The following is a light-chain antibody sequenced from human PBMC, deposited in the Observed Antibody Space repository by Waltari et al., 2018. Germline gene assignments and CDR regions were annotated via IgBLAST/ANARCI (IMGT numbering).Light chain of an antibody. V-gene: IGLV3-25*03. CDR1: VLTKEY. CDR3: QSTDTIGTTVV. Sequence: SYGLTQPPSVSVSPGQTARINCSGDVLTKEYGFWYQQKPGRAPVVVIFKDTERPPGIPERFSGSGSGTTVTLTITGVQAEDEGDYYCQSTDTIGTTVVFGGGTRLIAL. J-gene: IGLJ2*01. CDR2: KDT.